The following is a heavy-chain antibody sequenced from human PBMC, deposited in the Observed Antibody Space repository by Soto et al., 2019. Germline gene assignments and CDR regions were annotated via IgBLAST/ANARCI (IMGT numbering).Heavy chain of an antibody. V-gene: IGHV3-30*18. CDR2: ISYDGSNK. CDR1: GFTFSSYG. Sequence: PGGSLRLSCAASGFTFSSYGMHWVRQAPGKGLEWVAVISYDGSNKYYADSVKGRFTISRDNSKNTLYLQMNSLRAEDTAVYYCAKALGYCSSTSCPGGMDVWGQGTTVTVSS. D-gene: IGHD2-2*01. CDR3: AKALGYCSSTSCPGGMDV. J-gene: IGHJ6*02.